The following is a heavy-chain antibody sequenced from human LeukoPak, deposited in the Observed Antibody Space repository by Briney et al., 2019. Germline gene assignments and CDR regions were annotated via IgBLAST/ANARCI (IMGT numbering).Heavy chain of an antibody. D-gene: IGHD3-22*01. V-gene: IGHV4-34*01. CDR1: GGSFSGYY. J-gene: IGHJ4*02. CDR3: ATSGYSSGYYYFDY. CDR2: INHSGST. Sequence: SETLSLTCAVYGGSFSGYYWSWIRQPPGKGLEWIGEINHSGSTNYNPSLKSRVTISVDTSKNQFSLKLSSVTAADTAVYYCATSGYSSGYYYFDYWGQGTLVTVSS.